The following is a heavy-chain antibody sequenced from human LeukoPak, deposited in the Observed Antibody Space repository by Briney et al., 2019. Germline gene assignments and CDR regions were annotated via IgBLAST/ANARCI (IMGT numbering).Heavy chain of an antibody. CDR3: ARGNPNRNALDL. CDR2: IYYTGGT. Sequence: SETLSLTCTVSGGSISPYYWNWIRQTPGKGLEWIGHIYYTGGTNYNPSLKSRLTISLDTSKNQFSLSLSSVTAADTAVYYCARGNPNRNALDLWGQGTMVTISS. CDR1: GGSISPYY. J-gene: IGHJ3*01. V-gene: IGHV4-59*01. D-gene: IGHD1-14*01.